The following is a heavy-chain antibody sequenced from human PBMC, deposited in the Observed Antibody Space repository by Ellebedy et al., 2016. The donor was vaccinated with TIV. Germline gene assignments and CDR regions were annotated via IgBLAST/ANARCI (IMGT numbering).Heavy chain of an antibody. CDR2: INQDGSQK. CDR3: ARQRGIGEIVFDF. CDR1: GFTFSTYW. V-gene: IGHV3-7*03. J-gene: IGHJ4*02. Sequence: GESLKISCAASGFTFSTYWMSWVRQAPGKGLEWVANINQDGSQKNYVDSVKGRFTISRDNSKNTQYLQMNTLRAEDSAVYYCARQRGIGEIVFDFWGQGVLVTVSS. D-gene: IGHD3-10*01.